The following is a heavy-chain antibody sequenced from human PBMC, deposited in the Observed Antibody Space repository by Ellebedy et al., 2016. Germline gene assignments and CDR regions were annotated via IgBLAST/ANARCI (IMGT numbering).Heavy chain of an antibody. CDR3: ARSAYYYDSSGYFVH. CDR2: ISAYNGNT. CDR1: GYTFTGYY. Sequence: ASVKVSXXASGYTFTGYYMHWVRQAPGQGLEWMGWISAYNGNTNYAQKLQGRVTMTTDTSTSTAYMELRSLRSDDTAVYYCARSAYYYDSSGYFVHWGQGTLVTVSS. D-gene: IGHD3-22*01. J-gene: IGHJ4*02. V-gene: IGHV1-18*04.